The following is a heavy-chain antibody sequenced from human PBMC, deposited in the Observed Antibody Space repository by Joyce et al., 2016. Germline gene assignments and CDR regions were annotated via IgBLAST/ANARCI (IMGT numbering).Heavy chain of an antibody. CDR1: GFTFNRYA. V-gene: IGHV3-30-3*01. D-gene: IGHD2-2*01. CDR3: ARSPSNSWHTFDS. Sequence: QVQLVESGGGVAQPGRSLRLSCAASGFTFNRYAMQWVRQPPGTGLEWVAVISPDGSKKFYPDSVKDRFIISRDNSNKMVFVQMNSLRVEDTGVYYCARSPSNSWHTFDSWGQGTLVSVSS. CDR2: ISPDGSKK. J-gene: IGHJ4*02.